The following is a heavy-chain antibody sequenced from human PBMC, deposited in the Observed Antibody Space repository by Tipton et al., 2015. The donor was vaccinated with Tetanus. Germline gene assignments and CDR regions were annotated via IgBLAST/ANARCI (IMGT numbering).Heavy chain of an antibody. CDR3: ARQGAPAWELLLFDY. J-gene: IGHJ4*02. CDR1: GGSISSSSYY. V-gene: IGHV4-39*01. Sequence: TLSLTCTVSGGSISSSSYYWGWIRQPPGKGLEWIGSIYYSGSTYYNPSLKSRVTISVDTSKNQFSLKLSSVTAADTAVYYCARQGAPAWELLLFDYWGQGTLVTVSS. CDR2: IYYSGST. D-gene: IGHD1-26*01.